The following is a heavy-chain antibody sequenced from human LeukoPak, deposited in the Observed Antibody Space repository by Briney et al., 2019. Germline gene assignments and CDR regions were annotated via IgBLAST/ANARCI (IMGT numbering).Heavy chain of an antibody. CDR1: GGSISSSSYY. CDR2: IYYSGST. J-gene: IGHJ6*03. Sequence: SETLSLTCTVSGGSISSSSYYWGWIRQPPGKGLEWIGRIYYSGSTYYNPSLKSRVTISVDTSKNQFSLKLSSVTAADTAVYYCARDNWNDPPVYYYYYMDVWGKGTTVTVSS. D-gene: IGHD1-1*01. CDR3: ARDNWNDPPVYYYYYMDV. V-gene: IGHV4-39*07.